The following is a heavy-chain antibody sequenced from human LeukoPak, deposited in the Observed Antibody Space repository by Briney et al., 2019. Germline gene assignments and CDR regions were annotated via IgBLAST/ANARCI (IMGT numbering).Heavy chain of an antibody. D-gene: IGHD3-9*01. V-gene: IGHV1-8*03. CDR1: GYTFTSYD. CDR2: MNPNSGNT. J-gene: IGHJ6*03. Sequence: ASVKVSCKASGYTFTSYDINWVRQATGQGLEWMGWMNPNSGNTGYAQKFQGRVTFTRNTSITTAYMELSSLRSEDTAVYYCARAFDELYYYFYMDVWGKGTTVTVSS. CDR3: ARAFDELYYYFYMDV.